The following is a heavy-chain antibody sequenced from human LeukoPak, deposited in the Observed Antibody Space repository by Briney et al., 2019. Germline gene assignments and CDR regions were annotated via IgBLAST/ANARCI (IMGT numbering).Heavy chain of an antibody. V-gene: IGHV4-4*02. D-gene: IGHD3-10*01. Sequence: SGTLSLTCAVSGDSINRSNWWSWVRQAPGKGLEWIGEIYHTGSTNHNPSLKSRVTISVDKSKNQFSMKLSSVTAADTAVYYCASSMIGYGSGSYYFDHWGQGTLVTVSS. J-gene: IGHJ4*02. CDR2: IYHTGST. CDR1: GDSINRSNW. CDR3: ASSMIGYGSGSYYFDH.